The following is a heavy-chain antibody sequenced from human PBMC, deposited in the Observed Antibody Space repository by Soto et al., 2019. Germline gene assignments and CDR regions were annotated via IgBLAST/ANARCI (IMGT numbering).Heavy chain of an antibody. Sequence: SETLSLTCTVSGGSISSGDYYWNWIRQPPGKGLEWIGYIYYSGSTSYNPSLKSRVTISVDTSKNQFSLKLSSVTAADAAVYYCARQAEGGYNYGYWGQGTLVTVSS. V-gene: IGHV4-30-4*01. CDR3: ARQAEGGYNYGY. CDR1: GGSISSGDYY. D-gene: IGHD5-12*01. J-gene: IGHJ4*02. CDR2: IYYSGST.